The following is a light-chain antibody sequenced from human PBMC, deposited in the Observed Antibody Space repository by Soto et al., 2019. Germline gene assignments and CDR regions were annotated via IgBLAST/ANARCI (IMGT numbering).Light chain of an antibody. J-gene: IGKJ5*01. CDR2: GAS. CDR1: ENVRTF. V-gene: IGKV3-11*01. CDR3: QQRSNWPPFT. Sequence: EVVLAQSPATLSLSPGERATLSCMASENVRTFVDWYQQKPGQAPRLLIYGASNRATGIPDRFSGSGSGTDFTLTISSLEPEDFAVYYCQQRSNWPPFTFGQGTRREIK.